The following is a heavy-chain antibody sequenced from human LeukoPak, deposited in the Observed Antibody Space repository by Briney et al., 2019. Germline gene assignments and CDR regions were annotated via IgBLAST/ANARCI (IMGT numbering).Heavy chain of an antibody. J-gene: IGHJ4*02. Sequence: PGGSLRLSCVASGYTFSSYAMTRVRQAPGKGLEWVSAISGSGDTTYYADSVKGRFTISRDNSKNTLYLQMNSLRAEDAAVYYCAKDRHIRYYFDYWGQGTLVTVSS. CDR2: ISGSGDTT. D-gene: IGHD2-21*01. CDR3: AKDRHIRYYFDY. CDR1: GYTFSSYA. V-gene: IGHV3-23*01.